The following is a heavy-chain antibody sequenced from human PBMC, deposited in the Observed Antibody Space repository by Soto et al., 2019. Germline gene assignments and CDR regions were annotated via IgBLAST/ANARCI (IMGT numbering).Heavy chain of an antibody. CDR3: ARVGITISYYHYYMDV. CDR1: GFTFSSYG. Sequence: GGSLRLSCAASGFTFSSYGMHWVRQAPGKGLEWVAVIWYDGSNKHYAESVKGRFTISRDNSKNTLYLQMNSLRADDSAVYYCARVGITISYYHYYMDVWGKGTTVTVSS. CDR2: IWYDGSNK. V-gene: IGHV3-33*01. J-gene: IGHJ6*03. D-gene: IGHD3-3*01.